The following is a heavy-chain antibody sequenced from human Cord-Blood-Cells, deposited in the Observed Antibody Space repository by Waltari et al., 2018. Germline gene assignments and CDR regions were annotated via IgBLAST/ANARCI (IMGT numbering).Heavy chain of an antibody. J-gene: IGHJ2*01. V-gene: IGHV4-59*01. CDR2: IYYSGST. CDR3: ARVRGITMVQGNWYFDL. Sequence: QVQLQESGPGLVKPSETLSLTCPVSGGSISSYYWSWIRQPPAKGLEWIGYIYYSGSTNYNPSLKSRVTISVDTSKNQFSLKLSSVTAADTAVYYCARVRGITMVQGNWYFDLWGRGTLVTVSS. CDR1: GGSISSYY. D-gene: IGHD3-10*01.